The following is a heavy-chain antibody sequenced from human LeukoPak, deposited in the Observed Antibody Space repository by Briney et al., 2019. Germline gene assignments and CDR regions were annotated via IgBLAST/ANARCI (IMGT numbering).Heavy chain of an antibody. CDR3: ARHFYSSSSGLFYFDY. D-gene: IGHD6-19*01. J-gene: IGHJ4*02. CDR1: GGSISGYY. Sequence: SETLSLTCTVSGGSISGYYWSWIRQSPGKGLEWIGYNYYSGSTNYNPSLKSRVAISGDTSTNQFSLKLSSVTAADTAVYYCARHFYSSSSGLFYFDYWGQGTLVTVSS. CDR2: NYYSGST. V-gene: IGHV4-59*08.